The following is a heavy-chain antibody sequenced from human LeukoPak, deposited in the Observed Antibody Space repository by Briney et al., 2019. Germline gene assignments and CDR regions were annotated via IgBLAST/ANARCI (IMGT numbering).Heavy chain of an antibody. CDR1: GFTFVNYA. Sequence: GGSLRLSCAASGFTFVNYAMSWVRQAPGKGLEWVSAVVGNGSTTFYADSVKGRFTISRDNSKNTVYLQINSLRGEDTAVYYCAKARLSTGWAYNDYWAQGALVTVSS. D-gene: IGHD6-19*01. V-gene: IGHV3-23*01. CDR3: AKARLSTGWAYNDY. CDR2: VVGNGSTT. J-gene: IGHJ4*02.